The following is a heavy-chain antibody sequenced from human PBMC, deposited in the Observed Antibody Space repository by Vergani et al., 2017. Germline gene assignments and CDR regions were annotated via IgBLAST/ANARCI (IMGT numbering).Heavy chain of an antibody. Sequence: QVQLVQSGAEVKKPGSSVKVSCKASGVTFSSFAISWVRQAPGQGLEWMGGIIPIFGTANYAQKFQGRVTITADESTSTAYMELSSLRSEDTAVYYCARDRPNIPPYCSSTSCTYRGWYFDLWGRGTLVTVSS. CDR3: ARDRPNIPPYCSSTSCTYRGWYFDL. CDR2: IIPIFGTA. CDR1: GVTFSSFA. D-gene: IGHD2-2*01. V-gene: IGHV1-69*01. J-gene: IGHJ2*01.